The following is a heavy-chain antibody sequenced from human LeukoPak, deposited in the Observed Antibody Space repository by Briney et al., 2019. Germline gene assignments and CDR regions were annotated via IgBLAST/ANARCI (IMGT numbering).Heavy chain of an antibody. CDR3: AKDRMVRGVPPDY. D-gene: IGHD3-10*01. Sequence: GGSLRLSCAASGFTFSSYAMNWVRQAPGKGLEWVAFIRYDGSNKYYADSVKGRFTISRDNSKNTLYLQMNSLRAEDTAVYYCAKDRMVRGVPPDYWGQGTLVTVSS. V-gene: IGHV3-30*02. J-gene: IGHJ4*02. CDR1: GFTFSSYA. CDR2: IRYDGSNK.